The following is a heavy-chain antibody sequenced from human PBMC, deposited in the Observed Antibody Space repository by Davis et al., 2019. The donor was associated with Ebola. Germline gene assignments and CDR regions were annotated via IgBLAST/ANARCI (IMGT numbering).Heavy chain of an antibody. J-gene: IGHJ6*04. CDR2: ISAYNGNT. CDR3: ARDSDIAARLFIYYYYGMDV. CDR1: GYTFNLYG. D-gene: IGHD6-6*01. V-gene: IGHV1-18*01. Sequence: ASVKVSCKASGYTFNLYGISWVRQAPGQGLEWMGWISAYNGNTNYAQKLQGRVTMTTDTSTSTAYMELRSLRSDDTAVYYCARDSDIAARLFIYYYYGMDVWGKGTTVTVSS.